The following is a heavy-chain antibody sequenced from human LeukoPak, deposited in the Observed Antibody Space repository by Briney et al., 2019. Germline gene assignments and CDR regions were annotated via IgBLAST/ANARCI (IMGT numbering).Heavy chain of an antibody. CDR1: GYTFTSYD. CDR3: ARGLAYCTNGVCYTWYFDY. CDR2: MNPNSGNT. J-gene: IGHJ4*02. Sequence: ASVKVSCKASGYTFTSYDINWVRQATGQGLGWMGWMNPNSGNTGYAQKFQGRVTMTRNTSISTAYMELSSLRSEDTAVYYCARGLAYCTNGVCYTWYFDYWGQGTLVTVSS. D-gene: IGHD2-8*01. V-gene: IGHV1-8*01.